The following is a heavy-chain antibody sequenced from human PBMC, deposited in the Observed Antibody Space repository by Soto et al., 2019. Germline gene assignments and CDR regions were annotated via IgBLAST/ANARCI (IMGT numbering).Heavy chain of an antibody. J-gene: IGHJ6*02. CDR1: GGTFSSYA. Sequence: ASLKGSCKASGGTFSSYAISWVREAPGQGLEWMGGIIPIFGTANYAQKFQGRVTITADESTSTAYMELSSLRSEDTAVYYCARVLGMVRGYYYGMDVWGQGTTVTVSS. CDR3: ARVLGMVRGYYYGMDV. V-gene: IGHV1-69*13. D-gene: IGHD3-10*01. CDR2: IIPIFGTA.